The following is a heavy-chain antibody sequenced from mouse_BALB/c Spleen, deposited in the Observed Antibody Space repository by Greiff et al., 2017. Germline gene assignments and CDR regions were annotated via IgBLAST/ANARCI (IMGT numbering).Heavy chain of an antibody. J-gene: IGHJ2*01. V-gene: IGHV5-17*02. Sequence: EVKLVESGGGLVKPGGSLKLSCAASGFTFSSFGMHWVRQAPEKGLEWVAYISSGSSTIYYADTVKGRFTISRDNPKNTLFLQMTSLRSEDTAMYYCARTPVSSVYSFDYWGQGTTVTVSA. CDR3: ARTPVSSVYSFDY. CDR1: GFTFSSFG. CDR2: ISSGSSTI.